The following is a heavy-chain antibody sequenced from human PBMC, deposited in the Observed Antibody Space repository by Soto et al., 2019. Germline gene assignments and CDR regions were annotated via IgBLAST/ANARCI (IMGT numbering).Heavy chain of an antibody. CDR1: GFTFSTYA. J-gene: IGHJ4*02. CDR3: AKDRDFWGGYYKHRGFDH. D-gene: IGHD3-3*01. V-gene: IGHV3-23*01. Sequence: EVQLLESGGGLVQPGGSLRLSCAASGFTFSTYAMGWVRQAPGKGLEWVSAISGSGSTTHYADAVKGRFTISRDSAKNQLYLQMNSLRAEDTAVYYCAKDRDFWGGYYKHRGFDHWGQGTLVTVSS. CDR2: ISGSGSTT.